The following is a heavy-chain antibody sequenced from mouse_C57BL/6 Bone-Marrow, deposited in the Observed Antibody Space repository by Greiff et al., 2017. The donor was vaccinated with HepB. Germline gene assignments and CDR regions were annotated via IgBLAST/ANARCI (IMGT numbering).Heavy chain of an antibody. CDR3: ARGGNDYDRYFDV. J-gene: IGHJ1*01. CDR2: ISYDGSN. D-gene: IGHD2-4*01. CDR1: GYSITSGYY. Sequence: VQLKESGPGLVKPSQSLSLTCSVTGYSITSGYYWNWIRQFPGNKLEWMGYISYDGSNNYNPSLKNRISITRDTSKNQFFLKLNSVTTEDTATYYCARGGNDYDRYFDVWGAGTAVTVSS. V-gene: IGHV3-6*01.